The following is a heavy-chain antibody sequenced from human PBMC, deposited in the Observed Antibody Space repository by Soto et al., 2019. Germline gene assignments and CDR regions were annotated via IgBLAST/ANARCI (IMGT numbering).Heavy chain of an antibody. Sequence: GGSLRLSCEASGFTFSSYGMHWVRQAPGKGLEWVAIIWYDGSNKYYVDSVKGRFTISRDNSKNTLYLQMNSLRAEDTAVYYCAKHGEYLDYWGQGTLVTVSS. CDR3: AKHGEYLDY. V-gene: IGHV3-33*06. J-gene: IGHJ4*02. CDR2: IWYDGSNK. CDR1: GFTFSSYG.